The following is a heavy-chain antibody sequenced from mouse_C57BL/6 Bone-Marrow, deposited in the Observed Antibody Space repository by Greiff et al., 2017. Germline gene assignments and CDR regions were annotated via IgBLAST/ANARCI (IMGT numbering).Heavy chain of an antibody. CDR1: GYTFPSYW. CDR3: ARVLHWYFDV. CDR2: IDPSDSYT. V-gene: IGHV1-69*01. J-gene: IGHJ1*03. Sequence: QVQLQQPGAELVMPGASVKLSCKASGYTFPSYWMHWVKQRPGQGLEWIGEIDPSDSYTNYNQKFKGKFTLSVEKSSSTAYMQLSSLTSEDSAVYYCARVLHWYFDVWGTGTTVSVSS.